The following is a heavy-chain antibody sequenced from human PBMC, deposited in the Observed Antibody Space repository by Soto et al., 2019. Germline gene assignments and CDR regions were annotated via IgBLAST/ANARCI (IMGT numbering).Heavy chain of an antibody. CDR1: GFTFGDYA. CDR2: IRSKAYGGTT. CDR3: ATSLSGYYYSY. V-gene: IGHV3-49*04. Sequence: GGSLRLSCTASGFTFGDYAMSWVRQAPGKGLEWVGFIRSKAYGGTTEYAASVKGRFTISRDDSKSIAYLQMNSLKTEDTAVYYCATSLSGYYYSYWGQGTLVTVSS. D-gene: IGHD3-22*01. J-gene: IGHJ4*02.